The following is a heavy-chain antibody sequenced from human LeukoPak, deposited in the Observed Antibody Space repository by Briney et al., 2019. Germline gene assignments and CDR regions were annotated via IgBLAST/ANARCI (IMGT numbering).Heavy chain of an antibody. CDR3: ARGDVTMVRGVPNYGMDV. Sequence: SETLSLTCTVSGGSISSYYWSWLRQPPGKGLEWIGYIYYSGSTNYNPSLKSRVTISVDTSKNQFSLKLSSVTAADTAVYYCARGDVTMVRGVPNYGMDVWGQGTTVTVSS. D-gene: IGHD3-10*01. CDR1: GGSISSYY. CDR2: IYYSGST. V-gene: IGHV4-59*01. J-gene: IGHJ6*02.